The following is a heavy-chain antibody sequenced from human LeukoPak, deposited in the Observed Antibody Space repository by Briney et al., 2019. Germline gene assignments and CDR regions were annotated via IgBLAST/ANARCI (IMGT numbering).Heavy chain of an antibody. D-gene: IGHD1-26*01. J-gene: IGHJ4*02. CDR1: GFTFSSYG. Sequence: RPGGSLRLSCAASGFTFSSYGMSWVRQAPGKGLEWVSAISGSGGSTYYADSVKGRFTTSRDNSKNTLYLQMNSLRAEDTAVYYCAKWIVGATVYFDYWGQGTLVTVSS. CDR3: AKWIVGATVYFDY. CDR2: ISGSGGST. V-gene: IGHV3-23*01.